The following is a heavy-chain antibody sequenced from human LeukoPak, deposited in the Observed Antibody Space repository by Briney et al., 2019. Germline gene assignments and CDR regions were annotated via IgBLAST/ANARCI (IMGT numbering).Heavy chain of an antibody. CDR2: IDHSVIT. D-gene: IGHD6-19*01. J-gene: IGHJ4*02. V-gene: IGHV4-4*02. Sequence: SETLSLTCAVSGGSIISSNWWSWVRQPPGRGLGWIGEIDHSVITNYNPSLKSPVTISVDKSKNQFSLKLSSVTAADTAVYYCARDGYSSDDWGQGTLVTVSS. CDR1: GGSIISSNW. CDR3: ARDGYSSDD.